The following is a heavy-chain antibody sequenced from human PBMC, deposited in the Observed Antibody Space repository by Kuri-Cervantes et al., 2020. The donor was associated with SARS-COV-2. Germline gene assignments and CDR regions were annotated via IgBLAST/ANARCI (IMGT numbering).Heavy chain of an antibody. V-gene: IGHV3-30*04. Sequence: GESLKISCAASGFSFSTYAMHWVRQAPGKGLEWVAGMSYDGGKIYYADSLKGRFTISRGNSKNTLYVQMVSLRPEDTAVYYCAREPTINWSDIGNSLDVWGKGTAVTVSS. D-gene: IGHD1-20*01. CDR3: AREPTINWSDIGNSLDV. J-gene: IGHJ6*04. CDR2: MSYDGGKI. CDR1: GFSFSTYA.